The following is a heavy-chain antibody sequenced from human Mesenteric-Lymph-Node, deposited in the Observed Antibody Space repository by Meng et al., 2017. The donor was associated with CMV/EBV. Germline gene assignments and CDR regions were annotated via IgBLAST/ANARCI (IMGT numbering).Heavy chain of an antibody. D-gene: IGHD6-25*01. CDR2: INSDGSST. CDR1: GFIFSGYW. CDR3: ARGPRLLDS. V-gene: IGHV3-74*01. Sequence: GESLKISCAASGFIFSGYWMHWVRQAPGKGLVGVSRINSDGSSTSYADSVKGRFTISRDNAKNTLYLQMNSLRAEDTAVYYCARGPRLLDSWGQGTLVTVSS. J-gene: IGHJ4*02.